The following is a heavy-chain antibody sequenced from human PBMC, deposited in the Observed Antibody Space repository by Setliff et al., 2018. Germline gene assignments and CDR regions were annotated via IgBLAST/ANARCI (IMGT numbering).Heavy chain of an antibody. Sequence: ASVKVSCKASGYTFAGYYIHWVRQAPGQGLEWMGWINPNSGGTKYAQKFQGRVTMTRDTAISTVYMELSRLRSDDTALYYCARGGGAPYSLAPYYHMDVWGKGTKVTVSS. J-gene: IGHJ6*03. CDR2: INPNSGGT. CDR1: GYTFAGYY. D-gene: IGHD6-13*01. V-gene: IGHV1-2*02. CDR3: ARGGGAPYSLAPYYHMDV.